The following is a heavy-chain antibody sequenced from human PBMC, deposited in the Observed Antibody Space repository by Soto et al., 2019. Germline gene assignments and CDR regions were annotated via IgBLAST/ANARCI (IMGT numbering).Heavy chain of an antibody. CDR2: IWYDGSNK. CDR1: GFTSSSYG. J-gene: IGHJ4*02. V-gene: IGHV3-33*01. CDR3: ARDFPNYYDSSGSFDY. D-gene: IGHD3-22*01. Sequence: GGSLRLSCAASGFTSSSYGMHWVRQAPGKGLEWVAVIWYDGSNKYYADSVKGRFTISRDNSKNTLYLQMNSLRAEDTAVYYCARDFPNYYDSSGSFDYWGQGTLVTVSS.